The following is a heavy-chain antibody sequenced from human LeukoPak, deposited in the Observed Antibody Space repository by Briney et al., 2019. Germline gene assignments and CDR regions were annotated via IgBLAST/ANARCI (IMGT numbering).Heavy chain of an antibody. V-gene: IGHV4-30-4*01. CDR1: GGSISSGDYY. CDR3: ARDIAAAGTAY. CDR2: IYYSGST. Sequence: SETLSLTCTVSGGSISSGDYYWSWIRQPPGKGLEWIGYIYYSGSTYYNPSPKSRVTISVDTSKNQFSLKLSSVTAADTAVYYCARDIAAAGTAYWGQGTLVTVSS. D-gene: IGHD6-13*01. J-gene: IGHJ4*02.